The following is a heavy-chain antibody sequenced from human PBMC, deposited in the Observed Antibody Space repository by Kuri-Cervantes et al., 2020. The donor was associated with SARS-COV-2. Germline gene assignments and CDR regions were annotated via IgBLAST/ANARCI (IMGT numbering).Heavy chain of an antibody. CDR3: ARGSSSSTFYYYYYGMDV. Sequence: ESLKISCAVYGGSFSGYYWSWIRQPPGKGLEWIGEINYSGSTNYNPSLKSRVTISVDTSKNQFSLKLSSVTAADTAVYYCARGSSSSTFYYYYYGMDVWGQGTTVTVSS. CDR1: GGSFSGYY. CDR2: INYSGST. D-gene: IGHD6-6*01. V-gene: IGHV4-34*01. J-gene: IGHJ6*02.